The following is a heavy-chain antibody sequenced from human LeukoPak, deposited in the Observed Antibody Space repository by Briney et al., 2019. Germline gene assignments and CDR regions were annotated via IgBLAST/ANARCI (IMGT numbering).Heavy chain of an antibody. V-gene: IGHV3-33*08. Sequence: GGSLRLSCAASGFTFSSYTMNWVRQAPGKGLEWVAFIYYDRSNIYYADYVKGRFTISRDISKNTLYLQMDSLRAEDTAICYCARDWKTNSFDYWGQGTLVTVSS. CDR1: GFTFSSYT. J-gene: IGHJ4*02. D-gene: IGHD1-1*01. CDR3: ARDWKTNSFDY. CDR2: IYYDRSNI.